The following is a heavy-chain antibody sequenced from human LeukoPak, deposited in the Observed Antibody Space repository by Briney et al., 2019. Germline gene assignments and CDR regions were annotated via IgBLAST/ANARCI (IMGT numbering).Heavy chain of an antibody. V-gene: IGHV3-21*04. CDR2: ISSSSSYI. D-gene: IGHD3-22*01. CDR3: AKDRGAYDAFDY. Sequence: PGGSLRLSCAASGFTFSSYSMNWVRQAPGKGLEWVSSISSSSSYIYYADSVKGRFTISRDNAKNSLYLQMNSLRAEDTAVYYCAKDRGAYDAFDYWGQGTLVTVSS. J-gene: IGHJ4*02. CDR1: GFTFSSYS.